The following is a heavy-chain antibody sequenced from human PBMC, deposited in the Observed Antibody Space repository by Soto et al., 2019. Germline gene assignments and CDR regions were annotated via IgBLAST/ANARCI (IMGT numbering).Heavy chain of an antibody. V-gene: IGHV4-39*01. J-gene: IGHJ4*02. D-gene: IGHD3-9*01. CDR2: VYYGGTT. CDR1: GGSISSSTFY. CDR3: AYFDWLPY. Sequence: SETLSLTCTVSGGSISSSTFYWGWIRQPPGKGLEWIGSVYYGGTTYYNPSLRSRVTISVDTSKNQFSLKMSSVTAADTAAYYCAYFDWLPYWGQGTLVTVSS.